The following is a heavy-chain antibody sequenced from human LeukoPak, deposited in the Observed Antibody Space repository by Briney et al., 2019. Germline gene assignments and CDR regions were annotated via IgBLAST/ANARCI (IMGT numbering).Heavy chain of an antibody. J-gene: IGHJ4*02. CDR3: AKHPPYYDFWSGYYPSRDY. D-gene: IGHD3-3*01. CDR1: GFTFSSYA. CDR2: ISGSGGST. V-gene: IGHV3-23*01. Sequence: GGSLRLSCAASGFTFSSYAMSWVRQAPGKGLEWVSAISGSGGSTYYADSVKGRFTISRDNSKNTLYLQMNSLRAEDTAVYYCAKHPPYYDFWSGYYPSRDYWGQGTLVTVSS.